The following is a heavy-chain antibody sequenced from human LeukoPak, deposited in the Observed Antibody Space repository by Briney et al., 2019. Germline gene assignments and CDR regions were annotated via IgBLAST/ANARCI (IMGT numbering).Heavy chain of an antibody. V-gene: IGHV3-11*01. D-gene: IGHD1-26*01. CDR2: ISGSGGTI. CDR3: AGGSQWEPHGLDP. CDR1: GFTLSDFY. J-gene: IGHJ5*02. Sequence: PGGSLRLSCAASGFTLSDFYMTWIRQAPGKGLEWVSYISGSGGTIYYGDSMKGRFTISRDNAKNSLYLQMNSLTADDTAVYYCAGGSQWEPHGLDPWGQGTLVTVSS.